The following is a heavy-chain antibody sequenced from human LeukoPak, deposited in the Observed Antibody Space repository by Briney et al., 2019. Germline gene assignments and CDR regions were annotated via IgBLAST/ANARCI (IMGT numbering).Heavy chain of an antibody. CDR2: INQVGSEK. Sequence: PGGSLRLSCAASGFAFTTFWTSWVRQAPGRGMEWVANINQVGSEKDSVEYVKGRFTNSRDNAKNSLHVQMNCLRVDDTAVYYCARAGYTYGTFHCWGLGALVTVSS. CDR3: ARAGYTYGTFHC. D-gene: IGHD5-18*01. J-gene: IGHJ4*02. V-gene: IGHV3-7*01. CDR1: GFAFTTFW.